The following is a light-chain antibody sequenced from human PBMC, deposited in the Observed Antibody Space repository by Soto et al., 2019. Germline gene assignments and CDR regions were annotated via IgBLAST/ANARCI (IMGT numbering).Light chain of an antibody. CDR1: NIGSNS. J-gene: IGLJ3*02. V-gene: IGLV3-21*02. CDR3: SSYTSSSTPWV. Sequence: SYELTQPPSVSVAPGQTARITCGGNNIGSNSVHWYRQKPGQPPVLVVYDDADRPSGIPERFSGSNSGNTASLTISGLQAEDEADYYCSSYTSSSTPWVFGGGTKLTVL. CDR2: DDA.